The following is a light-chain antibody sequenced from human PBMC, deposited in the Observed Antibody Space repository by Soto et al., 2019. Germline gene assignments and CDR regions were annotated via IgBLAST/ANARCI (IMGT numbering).Light chain of an antibody. CDR2: ENN. J-gene: IGLJ2*01. V-gene: IGLV1-51*02. CDR3: GTGDSSLGAVV. Sequence: QSVLTQPPSVSAAPGQKVTISCSGSSSNIGNNYVSWYQQLPGTAPKLLIYENNKRPSGIPDRFSGSKSGTSATLGITGLQTGDEADYYCGTGDSSLGAVVFGGGTKVTVL. CDR1: SSNIGNNY.